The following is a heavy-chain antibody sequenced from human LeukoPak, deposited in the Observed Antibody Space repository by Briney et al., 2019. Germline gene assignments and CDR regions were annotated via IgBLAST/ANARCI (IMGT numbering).Heavy chain of an antibody. CDR1: GFTFSTYW. D-gene: IGHD6-19*01. CDR2: MKQDGNEE. Sequence: PGGSLRLSCAVSGFTFSTYWMSWVRQAPGKGLEWVASMKQDGNEEYYVDSVKGRFTISRDNAKNSLYLQMNSLRAEDTAVYYCARPYSSGWYGVFNYWGQGTLVTVSS. CDR3: ARPYSSGWYGVFNY. J-gene: IGHJ4*02. V-gene: IGHV3-7*05.